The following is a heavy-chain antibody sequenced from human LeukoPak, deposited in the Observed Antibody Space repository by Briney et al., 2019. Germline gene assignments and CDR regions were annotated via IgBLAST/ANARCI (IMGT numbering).Heavy chain of an antibody. Sequence: GGSPRLSCAASGFTVSSNYMSWVRQAPGKGLEWVSVIYSGGSTYYADSVKGRFTISRDNSKNTLYLQMNSLRAEDTAVYYCARGWGSGYPNWFDPWGQGTLVTVSS. V-gene: IGHV3-66*02. CDR3: ARGWGSGYPNWFDP. CDR2: IYSGGST. CDR1: GFTVSSNY. D-gene: IGHD3-16*01. J-gene: IGHJ5*02.